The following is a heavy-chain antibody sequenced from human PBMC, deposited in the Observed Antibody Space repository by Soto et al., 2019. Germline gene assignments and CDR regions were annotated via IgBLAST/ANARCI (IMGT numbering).Heavy chain of an antibody. CDR2: IYYSGST. CDR3: AGGYNQNLDGTGSNNYYYYGMDV. CDR1: GGSISSYY. Sequence: SETLSLTCTVSGGSISSYYWSWIRQPPGKGLEWIGYIYYSGSTNYNPSLKSRVTISVDTSKNQFSLKLSSVTAADTAVYYCAGGYNQNLDGTGSNNYYYYGMDVWGQGTTVTVSS. D-gene: IGHD1-7*01. V-gene: IGHV4-59*01. J-gene: IGHJ6*02.